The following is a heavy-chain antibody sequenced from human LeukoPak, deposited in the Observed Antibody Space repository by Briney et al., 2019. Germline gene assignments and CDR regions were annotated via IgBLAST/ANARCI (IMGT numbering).Heavy chain of an antibody. V-gene: IGHV4-59*12. CDR2: TYYSGST. CDR1: GGSISSYY. J-gene: IGHJ5*02. Sequence: SETLSLTCTVSGGSISSYYWSWIRQPAGKGLEWIGYTYYSGSTNYNPSLKSRVTISVDTSKNQFSLKLSSVTAADTAVYYCARKFDPWGQGTLVTVSS. CDR3: ARKFDP.